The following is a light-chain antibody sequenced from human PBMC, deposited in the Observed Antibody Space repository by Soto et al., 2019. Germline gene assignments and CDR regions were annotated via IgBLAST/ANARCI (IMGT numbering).Light chain of an antibody. J-gene: IGKJ1*01. CDR1: QSVRTK. V-gene: IGKV3-15*01. CDR2: GAS. Sequence: EMVMTQSPATLSVSLGERATLSCRASQSVRTKLVWYQQKPGQAPRLLIYGASTRATGIPARFSGSGSGTEFTLTISSLQSEDVAVYYCQQHDQGWTFGQGTKGEIK. CDR3: QQHDQGWT.